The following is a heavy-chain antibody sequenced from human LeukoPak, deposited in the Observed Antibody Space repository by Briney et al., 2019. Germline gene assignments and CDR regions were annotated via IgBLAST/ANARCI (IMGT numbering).Heavy chain of an antibody. CDR1: GGSISSYY. V-gene: IGHV4-59*01. CDR2: IYYSGST. Sequence: SETLSLTCTVSGGSISSYYWSWIRQPPGKGLEWIGYIYYSGSTNYNPSLKSRVTISVDTSKNQFSLKLSSVTAADTAVYYCARDDGGPIGSRWFDPWGQGTLVTVSS. J-gene: IGHJ5*02. D-gene: IGHD3-16*01. CDR3: ARDDGGPIGSRWFDP.